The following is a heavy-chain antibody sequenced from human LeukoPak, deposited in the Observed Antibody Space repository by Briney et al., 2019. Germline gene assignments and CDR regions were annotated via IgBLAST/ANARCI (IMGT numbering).Heavy chain of an antibody. CDR1: GGTFSSYA. Sequence: ASVTVSCTASGGTFSSYAISWVRQAPGQGLEWMGGIIPTFGTANYAQKFQGRVTITADESTSTAYMELSSLRSEDTAVYYCARDVVDYGDYGDYWGQGTLVTVSS. CDR3: ARDVVDYGDYGDY. J-gene: IGHJ4*02. V-gene: IGHV1-69*13. CDR2: IIPTFGTA. D-gene: IGHD4-17*01.